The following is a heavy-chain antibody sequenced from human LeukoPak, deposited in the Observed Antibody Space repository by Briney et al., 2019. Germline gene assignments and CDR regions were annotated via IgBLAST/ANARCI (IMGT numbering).Heavy chain of an antibody. CDR3: ARLTGYRQSTGGYYFYMHG. CDR1: GGSISNYY. Sequence: SETLPLTCTVSGGSISNYYWSWIRQPPGKGLEWIGYIYASGGTNYNPSLKSRVTISVDTSKNQFSLRLSSVTAADTAMYYCARLTGYRQSTGGYYFYMHGWGKG. V-gene: IGHV4-4*09. J-gene: IGHJ6*03. CDR2: IYASGGT. D-gene: IGHD5/OR15-5a*01.